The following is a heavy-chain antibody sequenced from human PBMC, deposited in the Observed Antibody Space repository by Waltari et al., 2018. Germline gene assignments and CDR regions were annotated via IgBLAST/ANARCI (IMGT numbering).Heavy chain of an antibody. Sequence: EVQLVESGGNLVQPGGSLRLSCAASGFTFTSHWMHWVPQAQGKGLVGFSRINSDWSNTRYADSVKGRFTISRDNAKNTLYLEMNSLSAEDTAVYFCAGGPQSGASSAWYGWFDPWGQGTLVTVSS. D-gene: IGHD6-13*01. CDR2: INSDWSNT. CDR1: GFTFTSHW. CDR3: AGGPQSGASSAWYGWFDP. J-gene: IGHJ5*02. V-gene: IGHV3-74*01.